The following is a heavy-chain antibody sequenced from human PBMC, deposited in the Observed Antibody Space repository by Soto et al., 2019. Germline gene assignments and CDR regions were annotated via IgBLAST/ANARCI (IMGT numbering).Heavy chain of an antibody. CDR3: AKDLLEWELSQDY. CDR2: ISGSGGST. Sequence: GESLKISCAASGFTFSSYAMSWVRQAPGKGLEWVSAISGSGGSTYYADSVKGPFTISRDNSKNTLYLQMNSLRAEDTAVYYCAKDLLEWELSQDYWGQGTLVTVSS. J-gene: IGHJ4*02. D-gene: IGHD1-26*01. CDR1: GFTFSSYA. V-gene: IGHV3-23*01.